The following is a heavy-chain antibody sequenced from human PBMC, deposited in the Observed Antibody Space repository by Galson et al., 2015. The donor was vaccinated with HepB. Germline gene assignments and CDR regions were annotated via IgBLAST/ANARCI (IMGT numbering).Heavy chain of an antibody. Sequence: LRLSCAASGFTFSDYYMSWIRQAPGKGLECVSYISLNSNTIYYADSVKGRFTTSRDNAKNSLYLQMNGLRVEDTAVYYCARAALGWIDPWGQGTLVTVSS. V-gene: IGHV3-11*01. CDR2: ISLNSNTI. D-gene: IGHD6-25*01. CDR1: GFTFSDYY. J-gene: IGHJ5*02. CDR3: ARAALGWIDP.